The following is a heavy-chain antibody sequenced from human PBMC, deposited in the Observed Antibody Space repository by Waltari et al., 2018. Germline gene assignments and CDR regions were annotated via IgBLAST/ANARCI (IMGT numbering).Heavy chain of an antibody. CDR1: GGSISSYY. CDR2: IYTSGST. V-gene: IGHV4-4*07. Sequence: QVQLQESGPGLVKPSETLSLTCTVSGGSISSYYWRWLRQPAGKGLEWIGRIYTSGSTNYNPSLKSRVTMSVDTSKNQFSLKLSSVTAADTAVYYCARTDINSGSYPYYYYGMDVWGQGTTVTVSS. J-gene: IGHJ6*02. CDR3: ARTDINSGSYPYYYYGMDV. D-gene: IGHD1-26*01.